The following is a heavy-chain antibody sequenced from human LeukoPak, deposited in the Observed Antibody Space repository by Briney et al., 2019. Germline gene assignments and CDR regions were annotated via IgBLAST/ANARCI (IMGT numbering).Heavy chain of an antibody. CDR3: ARGPAADAFDI. V-gene: IGHV4-59*01. D-gene: IGHD6-25*01. CDR1: GGSISSYY. Sequence: SGTLSLTCTVSGGSISSYYWSWIRQPPGKGLEWIGYIYYSGSTNYNPSLKSRVTISVDTSKNQFSLKLSSVTAADTAVYYCARGPAADAFDIWGQGTMVTVSS. J-gene: IGHJ3*02. CDR2: IYYSGST.